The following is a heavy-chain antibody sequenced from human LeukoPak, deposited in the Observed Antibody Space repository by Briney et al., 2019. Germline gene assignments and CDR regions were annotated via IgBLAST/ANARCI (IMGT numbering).Heavy chain of an antibody. J-gene: IGHJ4*02. CDR1: GYTFTSYG. CDR3: ARAGVYCSSTSCYPAVGFDY. V-gene: IGHV1-18*01. Sequence: ASVKVSCKASGYTFTSYGISWVRQAPGQGLEWMGWISAYNGNTNYAQKLQGRVTMTTDTSTSTAYMELRSLRSDDTAVYYCARAGVYCSSTSCYPAVGFDYWGQGTLVIVSS. D-gene: IGHD2-2*01. CDR2: ISAYNGNT.